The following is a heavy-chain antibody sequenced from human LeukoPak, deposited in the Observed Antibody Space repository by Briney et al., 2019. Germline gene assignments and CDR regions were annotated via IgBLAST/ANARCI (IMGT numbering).Heavy chain of an antibody. CDR1: GYSFIDYY. J-gene: IGHJ5*02. V-gene: IGHV1-8*02. D-gene: IGHD3-16*01. CDR2: MNPNSGNT. CDR3: ARRGGKRYNWFDP. Sequence: ASVKVSCKASGYSFIDYYVHWVRQAPGQGLEWMGWMNPNSGNTGYAQKFQGRVTMTRNTSISTAYMELSSLRSEVTAVYYCARRGGKRYNWFDPWGQGTLVTVSS.